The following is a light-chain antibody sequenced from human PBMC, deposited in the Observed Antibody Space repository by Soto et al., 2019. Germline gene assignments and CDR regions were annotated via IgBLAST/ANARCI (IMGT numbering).Light chain of an antibody. CDR2: GAS. J-gene: IGKJ3*01. Sequence: EIVLTQSPATLSSFPVDRVPLSFSASQSVSSNYVAWFHQKPGQAPRLLIYGASSRATGVPDRFSASGSGTDFTLTISRLEPEDFAVYYCQQYGRSPFTCAPGTKGDIK. CDR3: QQYGRSPFT. V-gene: IGKV3-20*01. CDR1: QSVSSNY.